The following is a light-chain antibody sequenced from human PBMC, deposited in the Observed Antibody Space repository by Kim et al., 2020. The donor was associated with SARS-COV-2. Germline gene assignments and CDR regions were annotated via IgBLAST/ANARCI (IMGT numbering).Light chain of an antibody. CDR1: TLRLKI. CDR2: GKN. Sequence: GQTVRLTCQGDTLRLKIASWYQQKPRQAPILIMYGKNVRSSGIADRFSGSGSGNTASLTITGAEAEDEAESYCNSRDINGNHGVFGGGTQLTVL. J-gene: IGLJ3*02. CDR3: NSRDINGNHGV. V-gene: IGLV3-19*01.